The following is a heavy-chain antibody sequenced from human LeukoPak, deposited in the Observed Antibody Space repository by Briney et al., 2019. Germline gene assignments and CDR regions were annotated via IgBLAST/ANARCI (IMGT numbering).Heavy chain of an antibody. J-gene: IGHJ5*02. CDR2: INPNSGGT. CDR3: ARGGLLWFGELLWDNWFDP. D-gene: IGHD3-10*01. V-gene: IGHV1-2*02. Sequence: GASVKVSCKASGYTFSDFYMHWVRQAPGQGLEWMGWINPNSGGTNYAQKFQGRVTMTRDTSISTAYMELSRLRSDDTAVYYCARGGLLWFGELLWDNWFDPWGQGTLVTVSS. CDR1: GYTFSDFY.